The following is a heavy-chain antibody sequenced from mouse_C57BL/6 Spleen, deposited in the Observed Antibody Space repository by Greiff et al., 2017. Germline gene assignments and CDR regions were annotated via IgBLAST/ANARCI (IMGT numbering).Heavy chain of an antibody. D-gene: IGHD2-4*01. J-gene: IGHJ4*01. Sequence: QVQLQQSGPELVKPGASVKISCKDSGYAFSSSWMNWVKQRPGKGLEWIGRIYPGDGDTNYNGKFKGKATLTADKSSSTAYMQLSSLTSEDSAVYFCARYYDYDGYAMDYWGQGTSVTVSS. CDR1: GYAFSSSW. CDR3: ARYYDYDGYAMDY. V-gene: IGHV1-82*01. CDR2: IYPGDGDT.